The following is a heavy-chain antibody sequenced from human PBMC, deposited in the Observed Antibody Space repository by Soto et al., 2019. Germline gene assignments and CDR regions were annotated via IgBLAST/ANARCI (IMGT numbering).Heavy chain of an antibody. D-gene: IGHD2-2*01. CDR1: GGSISSGGYC. CDR3: ARGTDTAELLYFDE. Sequence: QLQLQESGSGLVKPSQTLSLTCAVSGGSISSGGYCWSWIRQPPGKGLEWIGYIYEYGATSYSPSHKSRVTMSIDRSKNQFSLKLTSVTAADTAVYYCARGTDTAELLYFDEWGQGTLVTVSS. CDR2: IYEYGAT. V-gene: IGHV4-30-2*01. J-gene: IGHJ4*02.